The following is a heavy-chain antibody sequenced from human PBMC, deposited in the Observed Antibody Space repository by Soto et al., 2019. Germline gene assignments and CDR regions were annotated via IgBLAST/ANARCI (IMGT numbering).Heavy chain of an antibody. V-gene: IGHV1-18*01. CDR2: ISAYNGNT. CDR3: ARLSGGDGSEYFQH. J-gene: IGHJ1*01. CDR1: GYTFTSYG. Sequence: ASVKVSCKSSGYTFTSYGISWVRQAPGQGLEWMGWISAYNGNTNYAQKLQGRVTMTTDTSTSTAYMELRSLRSDDTAVYYCARLSGGDGSEYFQHWGQGTLVTVSS. D-gene: IGHD2-21*02.